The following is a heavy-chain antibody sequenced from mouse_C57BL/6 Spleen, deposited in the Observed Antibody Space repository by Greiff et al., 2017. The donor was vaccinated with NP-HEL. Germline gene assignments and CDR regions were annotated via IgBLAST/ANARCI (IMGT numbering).Heavy chain of an antibody. CDR1: GYTFTDYE. V-gene: IGHV1-15*01. CDR2: IDPETGGT. D-gene: IGHD1-1*01. J-gene: IGHJ2*01. Sequence: QVQLQQSGAELVRPGASVTLSCKASGYTFTDYEMHWVKQTPVHGLEWIGAIDPETGGTAYNQKFKGKAILTADKSSSTAYMELRSLTSEDSAVYYCTRLYYGSYFDYWGQGTTLTVSS. CDR3: TRLYYGSYFDY.